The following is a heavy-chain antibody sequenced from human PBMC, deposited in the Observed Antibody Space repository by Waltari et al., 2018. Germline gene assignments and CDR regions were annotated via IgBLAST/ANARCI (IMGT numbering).Heavy chain of an antibody. CDR3: ARGRNNGRSGYDI. Sequence: EVQLVASGGGLVQPGGSLRLSCSASGSTLGSYSMNGVGTAPGKVLEWVSYISSSSSTIYYVDSVKGRFTISRDNADNSLYLQMNSLRAEDTAVYYCARGRNNGRSGYDIWGQGTMVTVSS. CDR1: GSTLGSYS. J-gene: IGHJ3*02. CDR2: ISSSSSTI. D-gene: IGHD3-22*01. V-gene: IGHV3-48*01.